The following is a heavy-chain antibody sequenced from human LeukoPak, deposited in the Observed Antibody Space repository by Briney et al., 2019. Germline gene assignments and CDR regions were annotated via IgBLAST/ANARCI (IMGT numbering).Heavy chain of an antibody. V-gene: IGHV3-30*07. Sequence: GGSLRLSCAASGFTFSSYAMHWVRQAPGKGLEWVAVISYDGSNKYYADSVKGRFTISRDNSKNTLYLQMNSLRVEDTATYYCAKGSYGDHPHWLDPWGQGNLVTVSS. CDR1: GFTFSSYA. D-gene: IGHD4-17*01. J-gene: IGHJ5*02. CDR2: ISYDGSNK. CDR3: AKGSYGDHPHWLDP.